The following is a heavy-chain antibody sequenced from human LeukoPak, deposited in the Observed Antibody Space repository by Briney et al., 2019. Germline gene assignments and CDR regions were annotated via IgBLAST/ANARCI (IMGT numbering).Heavy chain of an antibody. CDR1: SGSISNFY. D-gene: IGHD3-3*01. V-gene: IGHV4-4*07. CDR2: IYTSGST. Sequence: SETLSLTCTVSSGSISNFYWRWIRQPAGKGLEGIGRIYTSGSTNSNPSLKRRVTMSVDTSKIQFSLKLSSVPAADPAVDYCARELQLRFLEWQCSFQPPHLGMDVGAQGTTDTVFS. J-gene: IGHJ6*02. CDR3: ARELQLRFLEWQCSFQPPHLGMDV.